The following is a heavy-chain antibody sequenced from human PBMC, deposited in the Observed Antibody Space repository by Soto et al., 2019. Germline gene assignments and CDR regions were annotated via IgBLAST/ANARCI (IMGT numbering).Heavy chain of an antibody. Sequence: EVQLMESGGGLVQPGGSLRLSCAASGFTFSSYAMSWVRQAPGQGLEWVSSISSSGGSTNYADSVKGRFTISRDNSKNTLYLQTNSLRAEDTAVYYCAKDPRDWGYIWFDPWGQGTLVTVSS. J-gene: IGHJ5*02. CDR1: GFTFSSYA. CDR3: AKDPRDWGYIWFDP. V-gene: IGHV3-23*01. D-gene: IGHD7-27*01. CDR2: ISSSGGST.